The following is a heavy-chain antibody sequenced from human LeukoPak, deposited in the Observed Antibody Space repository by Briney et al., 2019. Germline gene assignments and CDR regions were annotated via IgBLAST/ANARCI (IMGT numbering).Heavy chain of an antibody. J-gene: IGHJ4*02. V-gene: IGHV4-59*01. CDR3: ARLYVDRYYFDY. CDR2: IYYSGST. Sequence: SETLSLTCTVSGGSISNYYWSWIRQPPGKGLEWIGYIYYSGSTNYNPSLKSRVTISVDTSKNQFSLKLSSVTAADTAVYYCARLYVDRYYFDYWGQGTLVTVSS. CDR1: GGSISNYY. D-gene: IGHD5-12*01.